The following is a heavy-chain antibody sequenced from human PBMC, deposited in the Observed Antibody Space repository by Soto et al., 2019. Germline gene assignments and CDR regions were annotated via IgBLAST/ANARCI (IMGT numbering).Heavy chain of an antibody. CDR2: INHSGST. Sequence: SETLSLTCAVYGGSFSGYYWSWIRQPPGKGLEWIGEINHSGSTNYNPSLKSRVTISVDTSKNQFSLQLSSVTAADTAVYYCARGLVRGFSLDYYYMDVWGKGTTVTVSS. CDR1: GGSFSGYY. CDR3: ARGLVRGFSLDYYYMDV. V-gene: IGHV4-34*01. D-gene: IGHD3-10*01. J-gene: IGHJ6*03.